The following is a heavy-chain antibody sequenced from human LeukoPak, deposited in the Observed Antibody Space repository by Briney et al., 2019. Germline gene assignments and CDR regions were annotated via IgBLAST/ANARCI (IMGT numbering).Heavy chain of an antibody. V-gene: IGHV6-1*01. Sequence: SQTLSLTCVISGDSLSSSGDAWNWIRQSPSGRLEWLGRTYQRSKWSSDYASSVRSRITINPDTSKNQFSLQLNSVTPEDTAVYYCARVKGSTSGWNPFDYWGQGTLVTVSS. CDR3: ARVKGSTSGWNPFDY. J-gene: IGHJ4*02. CDR1: GDSLSSSGDA. CDR2: TYQRSKWSS. D-gene: IGHD6-19*01.